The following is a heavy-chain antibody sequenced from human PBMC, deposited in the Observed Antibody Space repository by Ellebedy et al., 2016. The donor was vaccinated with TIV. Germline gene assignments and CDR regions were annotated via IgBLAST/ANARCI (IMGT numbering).Heavy chain of an antibody. CDR3: SRHRGYGMDV. Sequence: GESLKISCKASGYSFSTYWITWVRQMPGKGLGWMGKIDPTDSYTNYSPSFHGLVTISADESASTAYLQWPSLKASDSATYYCSRHRGYGMDVWGQGTTVTVSS. CDR2: IDPTDSYT. V-gene: IGHV5-10-1*01. J-gene: IGHJ6*02. D-gene: IGHD3-10*01. CDR1: GYSFSTYW.